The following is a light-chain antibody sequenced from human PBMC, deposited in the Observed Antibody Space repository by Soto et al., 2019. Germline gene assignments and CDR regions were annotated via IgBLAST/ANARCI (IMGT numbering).Light chain of an antibody. CDR2: GAS. Sequence: EIVLTQSPATLSVSPGERATLSCRASQSVIRNLAWFQQKPGQPPRLLISGASARAAGFPARFSGSGSGTDFTLTISSLQSEDFAVYYCQQYNDWPRTFG. V-gene: IGKV3-15*01. CDR3: QQYNDWPRT. CDR1: QSVIRN. J-gene: IGKJ1*01.